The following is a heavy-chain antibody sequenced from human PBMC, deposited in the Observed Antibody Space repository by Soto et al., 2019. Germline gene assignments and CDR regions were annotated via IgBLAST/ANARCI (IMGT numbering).Heavy chain of an antibody. Sequence: SETLSLTCTVFGDSITSTSYYWSWIRQPPGKGLEWIGEINHSGSTNYNPSLKSRVTMSVDTSKNRFSLKLSSVTAADTAVYYCARHSPFTMVRGSSWFDPWGQGTLVTVSS. CDR2: INHSGST. CDR3: ARHSPFTMVRGSSWFDP. CDR1: GDSITSTSYY. V-gene: IGHV4-39*01. D-gene: IGHD3-10*01. J-gene: IGHJ5*02.